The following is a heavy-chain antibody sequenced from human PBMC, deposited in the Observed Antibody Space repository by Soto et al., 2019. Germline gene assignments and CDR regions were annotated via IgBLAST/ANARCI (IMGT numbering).Heavy chain of an antibody. V-gene: IGHV4-59*01. J-gene: IGHJ4*02. Sequence: SETLSLTCTVSGGSISSYYWSWIRQPPGKGLEWIGYIYYSGSTNYNPSLKSRVTISVDTSKNQFSLKLSSVTAADTAVYYCARVYSSGWSDYWGQGTLVTVSS. CDR2: IYYSGST. CDR3: ARVYSSGWSDY. D-gene: IGHD6-19*01. CDR1: GGSISSYY.